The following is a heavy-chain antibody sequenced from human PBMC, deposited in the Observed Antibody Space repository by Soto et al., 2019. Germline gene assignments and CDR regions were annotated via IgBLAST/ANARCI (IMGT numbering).Heavy chain of an antibody. CDR2: IYYSGTTT. J-gene: IGHJ4*02. CDR1: GGSVSRGSYY. CDR3: ARLGGSYAVPHFDY. Sequence: PSETLSLTCTVSGGSVSRGSYYWSWIRQPPGKGLEWIGYIYYSGTTTNYNPSLKSRVTLSVDTSKNQFSLKLSSVTAADTAVYYCARLGGSYAVPHFDYWGQGTLVTVSS. D-gene: IGHD1-26*01. V-gene: IGHV4-61*01.